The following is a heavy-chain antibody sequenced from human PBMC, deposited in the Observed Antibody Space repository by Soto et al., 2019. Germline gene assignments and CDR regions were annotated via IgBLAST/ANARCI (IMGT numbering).Heavy chain of an antibody. D-gene: IGHD6-6*01. Sequence: VQLLESGGGLVQPGGSLRLSCAASGFTFSSYAISWVRQAPGQGLEWMGGTIPIFGTANYAQKFQGRVTITADKSTSTAYMELSSLRSEDTAVYYCARFGQLAPYNWLDPWGQGTLVTVSS. CDR1: GFTFSSYA. CDR3: ARFGQLAPYNWLDP. CDR2: TIPIFGTA. V-gene: IGHV1-69*06. J-gene: IGHJ5*02.